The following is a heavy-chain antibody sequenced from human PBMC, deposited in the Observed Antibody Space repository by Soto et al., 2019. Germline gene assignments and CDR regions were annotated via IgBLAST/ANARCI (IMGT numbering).Heavy chain of an antibody. J-gene: IGHJ4*02. Sequence: QVQLVESGGGLVKPAGSLRLSCAASGFTFSDFYMSWIRQAPGKGLEWISYISSSGTTTYYTDSVKGRFTISRDNAKNSLYLQMNTLRDEDTAVYYCARIWGGGGYALIYWGQGTLVTVSS. D-gene: IGHD3-16*01. CDR1: GFTFSDFY. CDR2: ISSSGTTT. CDR3: ARIWGGGGYALIY. V-gene: IGHV3-11*01.